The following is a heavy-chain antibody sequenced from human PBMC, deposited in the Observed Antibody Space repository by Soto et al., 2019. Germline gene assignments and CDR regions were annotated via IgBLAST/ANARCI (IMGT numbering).Heavy chain of an antibody. CDR1: GYTFTSYG. D-gene: IGHD3-3*01. V-gene: IGHV1-18*01. Sequence: ASVKVSCKASGYTFTSYGISWVRQAPGQGLEWMGWISAYNGNTNYAQKLQGRVTMTTDTSTSTAYMELRSLRSDDTAVYYCARYSREFYDFWSGYSDYYFDYWGQGTLVTVSS. J-gene: IGHJ4*02. CDR3: ARYSREFYDFWSGYSDYYFDY. CDR2: ISAYNGNT.